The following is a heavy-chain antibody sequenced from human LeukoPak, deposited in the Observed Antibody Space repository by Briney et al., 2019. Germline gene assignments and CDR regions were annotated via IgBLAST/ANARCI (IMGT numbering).Heavy chain of an antibody. V-gene: IGHV3-7*03. J-gene: IGHJ4*02. Sequence: GGSLRLSCAASGFTFSSYCMTWVRQAPGKGLEWVANVKHDGSEKYYVDSVKGRFTISRDNAKKSLYLQMNSLRAEDTAVYYCARDRRYCSGGSCYPNYFDYWGQGTLVTVSS. CDR2: VKHDGSEK. CDR3: ARDRRYCSGGSCYPNYFDY. D-gene: IGHD2-15*01. CDR1: GFTFSSYC.